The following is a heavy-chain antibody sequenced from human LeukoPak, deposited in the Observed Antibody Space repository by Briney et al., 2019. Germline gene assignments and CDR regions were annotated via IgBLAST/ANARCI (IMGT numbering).Heavy chain of an antibody. CDR1: EFTVRRNF. CDR2: IFSNGDT. J-gene: IGHJ4*02. D-gene: IGHD5-24*01. CDR3: TRDQMNY. V-gene: IGHV3-53*01. Sequence: GGSLRLSCTASEFTVRRNFMLWARQAPGKGLEWVSLIFSNGDTHYADSVKGRFTISRDTSKNTVSLQMNSLRVEDTAMYYCTRDQMNYWGQGTLVTVSS.